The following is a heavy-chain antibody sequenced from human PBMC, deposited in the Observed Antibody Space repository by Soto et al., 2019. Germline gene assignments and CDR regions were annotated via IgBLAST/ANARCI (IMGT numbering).Heavy chain of an antibody. V-gene: IGHV4-30-4*01. Sequence: SETLSLTCTVSGGSISSGDYYWSWIRQPPGKGLEWIGYIYYSGSTYYNPSLKSRVTISVDTSKNQFSLKLSSVTAADTAVYYCARVRLPGYCSGGSCYSAAFDIWGQGTMVTVS. CDR2: IYYSGST. CDR3: ARVRLPGYCSGGSCYSAAFDI. J-gene: IGHJ3*02. CDR1: GGSISSGDYY. D-gene: IGHD2-15*01.